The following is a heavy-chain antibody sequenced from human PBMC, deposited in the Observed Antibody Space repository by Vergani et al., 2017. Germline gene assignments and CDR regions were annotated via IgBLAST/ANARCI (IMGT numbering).Heavy chain of an antibody. CDR3: AKDLHYYGSGSYFSAHFDY. CDR2: IRYDGSNK. J-gene: IGHJ4*02. Sequence: QVQLVESGGGVVQPGRSLRLSCAASGFTFSSYGMHWVRQAPGKGLEWVAFIRYDGSNKYYADSVKGRFTISRDNSKNTLYLQMNSLRAEDTAVYYCAKDLHYYGSGSYFSAHFDYWGQGTLVTVSS. D-gene: IGHD3-10*01. CDR1: GFTFSSYG. V-gene: IGHV3-30*02.